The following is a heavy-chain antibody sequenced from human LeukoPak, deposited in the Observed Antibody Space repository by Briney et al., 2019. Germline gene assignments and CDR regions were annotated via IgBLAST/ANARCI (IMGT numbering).Heavy chain of an antibody. Sequence: GGSLRLSXAASGFTFRSYAMSWVRQAPGKGLEWVSAISGSGGSTYYADSVKGRFTISRDNSKNTLYLQMNSLRAEDTAVYYCAKPGFSDRVWGSYRLYYFDYWGQGTLVTVSS. CDR2: ISGSGGST. CDR3: AKPGFSDRVWGSYRLYYFDY. J-gene: IGHJ4*02. V-gene: IGHV3-23*01. CDR1: GFTFRSYA. D-gene: IGHD3-16*02.